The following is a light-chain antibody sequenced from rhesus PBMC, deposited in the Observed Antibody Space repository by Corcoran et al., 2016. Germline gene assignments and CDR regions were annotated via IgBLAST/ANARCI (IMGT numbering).Light chain of an antibody. CDR2: KAS. J-gene: IGKJ3*01. CDR3: QQYNSLPFT. Sequence: DIQMTQSPSSLSASVGDKVTITCRASQGISSWLAWYQQKPGKAPKLLIYKASNLQGGVPSRFRGRGSGTDFTLTISSLQPEDFATYYCQQYNSLPFTFCPGTKLDIK. V-gene: IGKV1-21*01. CDR1: QGISSW.